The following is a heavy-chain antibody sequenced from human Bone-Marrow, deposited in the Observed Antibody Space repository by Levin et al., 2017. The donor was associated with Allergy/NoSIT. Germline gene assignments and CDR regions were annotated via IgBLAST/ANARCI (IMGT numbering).Heavy chain of an antibody. CDR1: GGSIRSYY. V-gene: IGHV4-59*01. CDR2: IYYSGST. CDR3: ARVGCSSTSCYDDKQDYYYYGMDG. D-gene: IGHD2-2*01. Sequence: SQTLSLTCTVSGGSIRSYYWSWIRQPPGKGLEWIGYIYYSGSTNYNPSLKSRVTISVDTSKNQFSLKLSSVTAADTAVYYCARVGCSSTSCYDDKQDYYYYGMDGWGQGTTVTVSS. J-gene: IGHJ6*02.